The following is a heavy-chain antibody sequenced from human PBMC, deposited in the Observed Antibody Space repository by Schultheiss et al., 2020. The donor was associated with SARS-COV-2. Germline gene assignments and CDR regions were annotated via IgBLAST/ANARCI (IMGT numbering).Heavy chain of an antibody. CDR2: IYYSGST. CDR3: ARDPLAPAAMFGYDYGMDV. Sequence: SQTLSLTCTVSGGSISSGGYYWSWIRQHPGKGLEWIGYIYYSGSTYYNPSLKSRVTISVDTSKNQFSLKLSSVTAADTAVYYCARDPLAPAAMFGYDYGMDVWGQGTTVTVAS. CDR1: GGSISSGGYY. V-gene: IGHV4-31*02. J-gene: IGHJ6*02. D-gene: IGHD2-2*01.